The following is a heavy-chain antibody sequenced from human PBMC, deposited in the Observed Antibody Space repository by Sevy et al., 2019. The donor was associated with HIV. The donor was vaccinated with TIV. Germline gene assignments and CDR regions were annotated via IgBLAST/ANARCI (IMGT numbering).Heavy chain of an antibody. J-gene: IGHJ4*02. Sequence: GGSLRLSCAGSGFSFHAHWMHWVRQAPGKGLEWLANINQDGSTNYYADSVKGRFTISRDNAKNLVYLQMNSLRPEDTGLYYGARAIAAAAGFWGQGTLVTVSS. CDR2: INQDGSTN. CDR1: GFSFHAHW. D-gene: IGHD6-13*01. CDR3: ARAIAAAAGF. V-gene: IGHV3-7*01.